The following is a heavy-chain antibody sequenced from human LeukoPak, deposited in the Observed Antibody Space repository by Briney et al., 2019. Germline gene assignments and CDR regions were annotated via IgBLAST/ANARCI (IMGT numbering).Heavy chain of an antibody. CDR2: INHSGST. D-gene: IGHD3-10*01. J-gene: IGHJ4*02. CDR1: GGSFSGYY. V-gene: IGHV4-34*01. Sequence: SETLSLTCAVYGGSFSGYYWSWIRQPPGKGLAWIGEINHSGSTNYNPSLKSRVTISVDTSKNQFSLKLSSVTAADTAVYYCARGPSLRVRGVMATLEYWGQGTLVTVSS. CDR3: ARGPSLRVRGVMATLEY.